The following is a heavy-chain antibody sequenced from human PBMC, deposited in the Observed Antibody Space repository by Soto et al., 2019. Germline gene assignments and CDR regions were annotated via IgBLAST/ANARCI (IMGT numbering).Heavy chain of an antibody. D-gene: IGHD2-2*03. CDR3: ASGMDQGRYYYYYMDV. CDR2: IYYSGST. J-gene: IGHJ6*03. Sequence: SETLSLTCTVSGGSISSYYWSWIRQPPGKGLEWIGYIYYSGSTNYNPSLKSRVTISVDTSKNQFSLKLSSVTAADTAVYYCASGMDQGRYYYYYMDVWGKGTTVTVSS. V-gene: IGHV4-59*08. CDR1: GGSISSYY.